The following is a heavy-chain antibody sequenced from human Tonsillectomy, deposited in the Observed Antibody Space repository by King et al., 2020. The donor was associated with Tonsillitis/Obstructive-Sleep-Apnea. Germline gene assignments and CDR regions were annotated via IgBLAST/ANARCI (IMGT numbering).Heavy chain of an antibody. D-gene: IGHD6-19*01. J-gene: IGHJ3*02. CDR2: IYSGGST. V-gene: IGHV3-53*01. Sequence: QLVQSGGGLIQPGGSLRLSCAASGFTVSSNYMSWVRQAPGKGLEWVSLIYSGGSTSYADPVKGRFTISRDNSKNTLYLQMNSLRAEDTAVYYCARDLIAVAGTRAFDIWGQGTMVTVSS. CDR3: ARDLIAVAGTRAFDI. CDR1: GFTVSSNY.